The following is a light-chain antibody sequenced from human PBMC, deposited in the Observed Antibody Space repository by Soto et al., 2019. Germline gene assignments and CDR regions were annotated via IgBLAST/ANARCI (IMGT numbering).Light chain of an antibody. CDR3: QQYGSSSWT. Sequence: EIVLTQSPGTLSLSPGERATLSCRASQSVSRSYLAWYQQKPGQAPRLLIYGASSRATGIPDRFSGSGSGTDFTLSISRLEPESFAVYFCQQYGSSSWTFGQITKVEI. CDR1: QSVSRSY. J-gene: IGKJ1*01. V-gene: IGKV3-20*01. CDR2: GAS.